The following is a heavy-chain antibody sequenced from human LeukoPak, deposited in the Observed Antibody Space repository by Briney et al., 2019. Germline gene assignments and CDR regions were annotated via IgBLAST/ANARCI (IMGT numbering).Heavy chain of an antibody. CDR2: IYYSGST. D-gene: IGHD3-22*01. Sequence: SETLSLTCTVSGGSISSYYWSWIRQPPGKGLEWIGYIYYSGSTNYNPSLKSRVTISVDTSKNQFSLKLSSVTAADTAVYYCARLGIVRAFDIWGQGTMVTVSS. CDR1: GGSISSYY. CDR3: ARLGIVRAFDI. V-gene: IGHV4-59*01. J-gene: IGHJ3*02.